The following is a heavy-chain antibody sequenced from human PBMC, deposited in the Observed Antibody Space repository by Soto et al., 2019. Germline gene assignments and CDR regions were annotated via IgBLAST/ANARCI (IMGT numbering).Heavy chain of an antibody. Sequence: GGSLRLSCAASGFTFTNYAMSWVRQAPGKRLEWVSGISGSGSSTYYADSVKGRFTISRDNSKNTLYLQMNSLRVEDTALYYCAKTYSSGWFQDHWGQGTLVTVSS. D-gene: IGHD6-19*01. J-gene: IGHJ4*02. V-gene: IGHV3-23*01. CDR1: GFTFTNYA. CDR2: ISGSGSST. CDR3: AKTYSSGWFQDH.